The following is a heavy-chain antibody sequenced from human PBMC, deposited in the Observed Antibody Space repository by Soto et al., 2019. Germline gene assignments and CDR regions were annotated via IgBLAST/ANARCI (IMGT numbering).Heavy chain of an antibody. J-gene: IGHJ4*02. V-gene: IGHV4-34*01. Sequence: ETLSLTCAVYGGSFSGYYWSWIRQPPGKGLEWIGEINHSGSTNYNPSLKSRVTISVDTSKNQFSLKLSSVTAADTAVYYCARGRRQEEYCSSTSCTYYFDYWGQGTLVTVSS. D-gene: IGHD2-2*01. CDR1: GGSFSGYY. CDR3: ARGRRQEEYCSSTSCTYYFDY. CDR2: INHSGST.